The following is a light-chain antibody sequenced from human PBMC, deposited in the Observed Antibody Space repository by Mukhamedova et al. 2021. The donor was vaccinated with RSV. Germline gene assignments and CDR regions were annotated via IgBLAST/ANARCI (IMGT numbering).Light chain of an antibody. CDR2: KAS. V-gene: IGKV1-5*03. Sequence: WYQRRVHGKAPNLLINKASTLESGVPSRFSGSGSGTAYTLTISSLQPEDFATYFCQQFSSSYPTFGGGTKVEIK. CDR3: QQFSSSYPT. J-gene: IGKJ4*01.